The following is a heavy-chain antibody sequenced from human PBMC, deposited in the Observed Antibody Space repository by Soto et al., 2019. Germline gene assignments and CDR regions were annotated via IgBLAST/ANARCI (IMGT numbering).Heavy chain of an antibody. CDR2: IRTKAYGGTT. J-gene: IGHJ5*02. CDR1: GFTFGDYA. D-gene: IGHD5-18*01. CDR3: TRGLHVDTDLATDSNWFDP. Sequence: GGSLRLSCTASGFTFGDYAMSWFRQGPGKGLEWVGFIRTKAYGGTTEYAASVKGRFTISRDDSKSIAYLQMNSLKTEDAAVYYCTRGLHVDTDLATDSNWFDPWGQGTLVTVSS. V-gene: IGHV3-49*03.